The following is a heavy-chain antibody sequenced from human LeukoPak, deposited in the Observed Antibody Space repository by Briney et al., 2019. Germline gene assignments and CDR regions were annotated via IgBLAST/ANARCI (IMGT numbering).Heavy chain of an antibody. V-gene: IGHV3-30-3*01. CDR3: ARWSYVSGTWFLDY. D-gene: IGHD3-10*01. J-gene: IGHJ4*02. Sequence: GGSLRLSCAASGFTFTGYAMHWVRQAAGEGLEWVVVISSDGSNKHYADFVEGRFTISRDNSKNTLYLQMNSLRAEDTAVYYCARWSYVSGTWFLDYWGQGTLVTVSS. CDR1: GFTFTGYA. CDR2: ISSDGSNK.